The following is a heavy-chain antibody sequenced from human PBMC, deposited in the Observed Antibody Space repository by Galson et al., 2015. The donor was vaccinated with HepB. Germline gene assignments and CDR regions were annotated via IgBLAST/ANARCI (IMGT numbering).Heavy chain of an antibody. CDR1: GFSFTSYW. CDR3: ARQGVHFYDRSGTTN. V-gene: IGHV5-10-1*01. Sequence: QSGAEVKKPGESLRISCQGSGFSFTSYWINWVRQMPGKGLEWMGRIDPSDSFTNYSPSFQGHVTISTDKSISTAYLQWSSLKASDTAMYYCARQGVHFYDRSGTTNWGQGTLVTVSS. CDR2: IDPSDSFT. J-gene: IGHJ4*02. D-gene: IGHD3-22*01.